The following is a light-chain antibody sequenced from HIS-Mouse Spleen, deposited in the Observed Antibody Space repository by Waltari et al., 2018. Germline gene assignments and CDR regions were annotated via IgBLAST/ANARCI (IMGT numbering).Light chain of an antibody. CDR3: CSYAGSSTYVV. Sequence: QSALTQPASVSGSPGQSITISCTGTSSDVGSYNLVSWYQQHPGKAPKLMIYEGSKRPSGVSNRCSGSKSANTASLTISGLQAEDEADYYCCSYAGSSTYVVFGGGTKLTVL. J-gene: IGLJ2*01. V-gene: IGLV2-23*01. CDR1: SSDVGSYNL. CDR2: EGS.